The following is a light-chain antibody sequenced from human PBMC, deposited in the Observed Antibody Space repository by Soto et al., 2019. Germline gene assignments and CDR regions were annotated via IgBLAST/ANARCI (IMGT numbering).Light chain of an antibody. Sequence: DIQMTQSPPSLSASVGDRVTITCRASQDIRNFVAWYQQKPGKAPKLLIYAASTLQSGVPSRFSGSGSGTDFTLTIHSLQPDDVATYSCQKYSSVPVFGPGTKVEIK. CDR2: AAS. J-gene: IGKJ3*01. V-gene: IGKV1-27*01. CDR1: QDIRNF. CDR3: QKYSSVPV.